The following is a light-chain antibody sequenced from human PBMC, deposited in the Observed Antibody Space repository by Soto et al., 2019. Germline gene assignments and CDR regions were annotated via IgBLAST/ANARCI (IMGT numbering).Light chain of an antibody. J-gene: IGKJ1*01. CDR3: QHYNSYSEA. CDR1: QSVGTW. Sequence: IQMTQSPSTLSASVGGRVTITCLASQSVGTWVAWYQQKPGKAPKLLIYGASNLESGVPSRFSGSGSGTEFTLTISSLQPDDFATYYCQHYNSYSEAFGQGTKVDIK. CDR2: GAS. V-gene: IGKV1-5*01.